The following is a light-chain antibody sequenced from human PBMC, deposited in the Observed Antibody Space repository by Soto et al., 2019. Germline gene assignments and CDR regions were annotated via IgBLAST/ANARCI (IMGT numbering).Light chain of an antibody. V-gene: IGKV1-39*01. CDR2: TAA. CDR3: QQSYSTPYT. Sequence: IHMTQSPSSLSASVGDRVTITCRASQRITTYLNWYQQTPGKAPKLLISTAATLQGGVPSRFSGSGSGTDFTLTITTLQPEDFATYFCQQSYSTPYTFGQGTKLEIK. J-gene: IGKJ2*01. CDR1: QRITTY.